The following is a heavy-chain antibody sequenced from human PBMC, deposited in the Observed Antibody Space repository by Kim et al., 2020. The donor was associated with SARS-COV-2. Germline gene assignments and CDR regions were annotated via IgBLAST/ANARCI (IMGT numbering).Heavy chain of an antibody. CDR1: GFTLSNYW. V-gene: IGHV3-74*01. Sequence: GGSLRLSCAVSGFTLSNYWMHWVRQAPGKGLVWVSSINSDGSSTSYADSVKGRFTISRDNAKNTLYLQMNSLRAEDTALYYCAREVTMVRGVKGYQHWGQGTLVTVSS. CDR2: INSDGSST. CDR3: AREVTMVRGVKGYQH. J-gene: IGHJ1*01. D-gene: IGHD3-10*01.